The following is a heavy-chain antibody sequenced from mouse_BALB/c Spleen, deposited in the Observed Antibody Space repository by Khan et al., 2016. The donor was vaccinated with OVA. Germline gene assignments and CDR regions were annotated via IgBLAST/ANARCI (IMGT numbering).Heavy chain of an antibody. CDR1: GYTFTSYW. CDR2: TNPTNGRT. V-gene: IGHV1S81*02. D-gene: IGHD1-1*01. J-gene: IGHJ2*01. Sequence: QVRLQQSGAELVKAGASVKMSCKASGYTFTSYWMHWVKQRLGQGLEWFAETNPTNGRTYYNEKFKSKATLTVDKSSSTAYMLLSGPTFEDSAVYDCARIKKIVATYFDYGGQGTTLTVSS. CDR3: ARIKKIVATYFDY.